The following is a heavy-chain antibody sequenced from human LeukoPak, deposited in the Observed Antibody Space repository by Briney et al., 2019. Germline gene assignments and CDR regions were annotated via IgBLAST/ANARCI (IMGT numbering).Heavy chain of an antibody. CDR3: ARLDIVAIVGATGFDY. D-gene: IGHD2-15*01. CDR1: GYTFTSYD. V-gene: IGHV1-8*01. Sequence: GASVKVSCKASGYTFTSYDINWVRQATGQGLEWMGWMNPNSGNTGYAQKFQGRVTMTRDTSISTAYMELSRLRSDDTAVYYCARLDIVAIVGATGFDYWGQGTLVTVSS. J-gene: IGHJ4*02. CDR2: MNPNSGNT.